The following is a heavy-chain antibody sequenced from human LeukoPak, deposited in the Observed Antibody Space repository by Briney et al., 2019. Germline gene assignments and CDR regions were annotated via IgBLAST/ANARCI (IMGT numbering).Heavy chain of an antibody. D-gene: IGHD6-19*01. J-gene: IGHJ4*02. CDR1: GFQFGDVW. Sequence: GGSLRLSCVVSGFQFGDVWMSWVRQAPGKGLEWVALISYDGTNKYYADSVKGRFTISRDNSKNTLYLQMNSLSADDTAVYYCAKGEDSSGWYYFDYWGQGTLVTVSS. CDR2: ISYDGTNK. V-gene: IGHV3-30*18. CDR3: AKGEDSSGWYYFDY.